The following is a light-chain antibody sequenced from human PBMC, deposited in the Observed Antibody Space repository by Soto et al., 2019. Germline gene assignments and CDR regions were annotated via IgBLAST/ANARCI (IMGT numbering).Light chain of an antibody. CDR1: SSNIGSNH. CDR3: SARDDFLSGVV. V-gene: IGLV1-47*01. Sequence: QSVLTQPPSASGTPGQRVTISCSGSSSNIGSNHVYWYQQFPGMAPKLLMYRSDQRPTGVPDRFSGSRSGTSASLAIRGLRSDDEADYYCSARDDFLSGVVFGGGTKLTVL. J-gene: IGLJ2*01. CDR2: RSD.